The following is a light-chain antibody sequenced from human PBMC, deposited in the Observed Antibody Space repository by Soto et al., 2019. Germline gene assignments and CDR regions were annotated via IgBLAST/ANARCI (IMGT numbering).Light chain of an antibody. CDR3: QQYAGSPRT. CDR2: GAS. J-gene: IGKJ1*01. Sequence: EIVLTQSPCTLSLSPGERATLSCRASQSVSNNYLAWYQQKPGQAPRLLIYGASNRATGIPDRFSGSGSGTDFTLTISRLEPEDFAVYFCQQYAGSPRTFGQGTKVDIK. V-gene: IGKV3-20*01. CDR1: QSVSNNY.